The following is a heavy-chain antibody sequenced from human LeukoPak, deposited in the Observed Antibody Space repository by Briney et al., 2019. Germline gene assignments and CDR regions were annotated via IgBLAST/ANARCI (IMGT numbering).Heavy chain of an antibody. CDR2: IYYSGST. CDR3: ARDMVGATYYYGMDV. Sequence: NPSETLSLTCTVSGVSISSYYWSWIRQPPGKGLEWIGYIYYSGSTNYNPSLKSRVTISVDTSKNQFSLKLSSVAAADTAVYYCARDMVGATYYYGMDVWGQGTTVTVSS. CDR1: GVSISSYY. V-gene: IGHV4-59*01. D-gene: IGHD1-26*01. J-gene: IGHJ6*02.